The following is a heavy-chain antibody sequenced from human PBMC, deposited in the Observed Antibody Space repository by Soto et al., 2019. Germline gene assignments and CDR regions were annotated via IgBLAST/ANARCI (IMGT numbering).Heavy chain of an antibody. V-gene: IGHV1-8*01. Sequence: AASVKVSCKASGYTFTSYDIYWVRQATGQGLEWMGWMNPNTGNSGYAQKFQGRVTVTSDTSINTVHRELSSLRSEDTAVYYCARRAETNGWNGFGADKYYFDFWGQGTRVTVSS. J-gene: IGHJ4*02. CDR2: MNPNTGNS. CDR1: GYTFTSYD. D-gene: IGHD1-1*01. CDR3: ARRAETNGWNGFGADKYYFDF.